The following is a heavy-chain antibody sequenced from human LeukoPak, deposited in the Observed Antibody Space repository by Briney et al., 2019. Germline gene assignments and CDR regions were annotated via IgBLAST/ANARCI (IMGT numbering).Heavy chain of an antibody. V-gene: IGHV3-53*01. CDR2: IYSGGST. J-gene: IGHJ4*02. Sequence: GGSLRLSCAASGFTVSSNYMSWVRQAPGKGLEWVSVIYSGGSTYYADSVKGRFTISRDNSKNTLYLQMNSLRAEDTAVYYCAKAKVGDSSGYYSYYFDYWGQGTLVTVSS. D-gene: IGHD3-22*01. CDR1: GFTVSSNY. CDR3: AKAKVGDSSGYYSYYFDY.